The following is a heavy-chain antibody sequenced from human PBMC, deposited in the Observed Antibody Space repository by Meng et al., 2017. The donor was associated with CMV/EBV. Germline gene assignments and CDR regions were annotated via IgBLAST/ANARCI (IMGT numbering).Heavy chain of an antibody. CDR3: ARDPAWSVITPRRGFDY. CDR2: ISAYNGNT. CDR1: GYTFTSYG. V-gene: IGHV1-18*01. Sequence: QVQLVPAGAEVKKPGAQVKVSCKASGYTFTSYGISWVRQAPGQGLEWMGWISAYNGNTNYAQKLQGRVTMTTDTSTSTAYMELRSLRSDDTAVYYCARDPAWSVITPRRGFDYWGQGTLVTVSS. J-gene: IGHJ4*02. D-gene: IGHD2-15*01.